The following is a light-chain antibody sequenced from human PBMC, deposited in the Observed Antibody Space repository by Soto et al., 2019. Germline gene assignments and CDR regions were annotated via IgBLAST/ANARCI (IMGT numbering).Light chain of an antibody. CDR3: QQYNDWPPT. CDR2: GAS. J-gene: IGKJ1*01. CDR1: QSVRSSF. V-gene: IGKV3-15*01. Sequence: EIVLTQSPATLSVSPVERATLSCRASQSVRSSFFAWYQKKPGQAPSLLIYGASTRATGIPARFSGSGSGTEFTLSIGSLQSEDLAVYNCQQYNDWPPTFGQGTKVDIK.